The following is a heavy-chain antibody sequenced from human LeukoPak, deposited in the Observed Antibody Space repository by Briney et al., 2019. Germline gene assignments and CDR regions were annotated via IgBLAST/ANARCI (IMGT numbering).Heavy chain of an antibody. J-gene: IGHJ6*02. D-gene: IGHD6-19*01. V-gene: IGHV1-46*01. CDR2: INPSGGST. Sequence: GASVKVSCKASGYTFTSYYMHWVRQAPGQGLEWIGIINPSGGSTSYAQKFQGRVTMTRDTSTSTVYMELSSLRSEDTAVYYCARGDHSGYYYYYGMDVWGQGTTVTVSS. CDR1: GYTFTSYY. CDR3: ARGDHSGYYYYYGMDV.